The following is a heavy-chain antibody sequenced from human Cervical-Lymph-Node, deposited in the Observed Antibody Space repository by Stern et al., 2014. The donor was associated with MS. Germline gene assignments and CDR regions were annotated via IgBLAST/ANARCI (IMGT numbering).Heavy chain of an antibody. V-gene: IGHV1-3*01. CDR2: INVDNFTS. Sequence: QVQLMQSGAEVKKPGASVRVSCKASGYTFTPYGMHWVRQAPGQSLEWMGWINVDNFTSAYAQKFQGRVTITRDTSSSTAYMELSNLRSEATAVYYCAGRTTWGAFDMWGQGTRVTVSS. J-gene: IGHJ3*02. CDR1: GYTFTPYG. CDR3: AGRTTWGAFDM. D-gene: IGHD1-1*01.